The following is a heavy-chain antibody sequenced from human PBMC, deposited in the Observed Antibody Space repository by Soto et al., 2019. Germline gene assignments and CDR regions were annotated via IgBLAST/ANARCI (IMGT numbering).Heavy chain of an antibody. CDR2: MNPNSGNT. Sequence: ASVKVSCKASGGTFSSYAISWVRQAPGQGLEWMGWMNPNSGNTSYAQKFQGRVTMTTNKSTSTAYMELSSLRSGDTAVYYCARNQGYSSSEFDPWGQGTLVTVSS. CDR3: ARNQGYSSSEFDP. V-gene: IGHV1-8*02. CDR1: GGTFSSYA. D-gene: IGHD6-6*01. J-gene: IGHJ5*02.